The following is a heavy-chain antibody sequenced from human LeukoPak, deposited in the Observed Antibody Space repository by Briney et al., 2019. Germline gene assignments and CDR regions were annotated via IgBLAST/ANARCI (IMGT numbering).Heavy chain of an antibody. V-gene: IGHV3-33*01. D-gene: IGHD6-13*01. J-gene: IGHJ4*02. CDR1: GFSFSAYG. CDR2: IWYDGSSK. Sequence: PGRSLRLSCAASGFSFSAYGVHWVRQAPGKGLEWVAVIWYDGSSKDYADSVKGRFTLSRDNSKNALYLRMNSLTVEDTAVYYCARSQSSSLIDYWGQGTLVTVSS. CDR3: ARSQSSSLIDY.